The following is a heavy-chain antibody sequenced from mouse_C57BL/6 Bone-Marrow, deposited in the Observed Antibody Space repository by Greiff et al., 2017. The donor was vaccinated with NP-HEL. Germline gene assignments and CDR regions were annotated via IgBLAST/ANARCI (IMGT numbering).Heavy chain of an antibody. V-gene: IGHV1-18*01. Sequence: SVPALFPPFSSFPLPFPSSVYTFTDYNMDWVKQSHGKSLEWIGDINPNNGGTIYNQKFKGKATLTVDKSSSTAYMELRSLTSEDTAVYYCARSPVYDGYPYYFDYWGQGTTLTVSS. D-gene: IGHD2-3*01. CDR3: ARSPVYDGYPYYFDY. CDR1: VYTFTDYN. CDR2: INPNNGGT. J-gene: IGHJ2*01.